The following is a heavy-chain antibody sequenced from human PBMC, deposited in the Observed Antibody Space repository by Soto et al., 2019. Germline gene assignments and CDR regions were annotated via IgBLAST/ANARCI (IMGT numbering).Heavy chain of an antibody. J-gene: IGHJ5*01. CDR2: IYYSGST. V-gene: IGHV4-31*03. Sequence: PSETLSLTCTVSGGSISSGGYSWNWIRQHPGKGLEWIGYIYYSGSTYYNPSLKSRLTISIDTSENLFSLKLSSVTAADTAVYFCAREEAVRLERRFDSWGQGTLVTVSS. CDR3: AREEAVRLERRFDS. CDR1: GGSISSGGYS. D-gene: IGHD6-6*01.